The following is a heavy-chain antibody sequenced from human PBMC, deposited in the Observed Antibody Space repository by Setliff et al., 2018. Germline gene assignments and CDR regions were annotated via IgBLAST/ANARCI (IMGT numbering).Heavy chain of an antibody. CDR1: GFSLRSSGTA. V-gene: IGHV2-5*02. Sequence: SGPTLVNPTQTLTLTCSFSGFSLRSSGTAVGWIRQPPGKALEWLALIYWDDVKRYSPFLKNRLTITQDTSKNQVVLTLTNMDPVDTATYYCAHRGGYGADSLYYFDVWGQGTLVTVSS. D-gene: IGHD3-10*01. CDR3: AHRGGYGADSLYYFDV. CDR2: IYWDDVK. J-gene: IGHJ4*02.